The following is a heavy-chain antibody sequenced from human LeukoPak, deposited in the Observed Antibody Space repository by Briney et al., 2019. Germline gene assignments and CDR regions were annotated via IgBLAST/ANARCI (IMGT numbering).Heavy chain of an antibody. Sequence: GGSLRLSCAASGFTFDDYTMHWVRQALGKGLEWVSLISWDGGSTYYADSVKGRFTISRDNSKNSLYLQMNSLRTEDTALYYCAKGPGIAVAGTDPRPQGYYYYYMDVWGKGTTVTVSS. J-gene: IGHJ6*03. CDR2: ISWDGGST. CDR3: AKGPGIAVAGTDPRPQGYYYYYMDV. D-gene: IGHD6-19*01. V-gene: IGHV3-43*01. CDR1: GFTFDDYT.